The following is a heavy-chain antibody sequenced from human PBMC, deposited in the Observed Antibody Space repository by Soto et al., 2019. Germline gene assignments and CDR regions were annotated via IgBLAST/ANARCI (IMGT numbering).Heavy chain of an antibody. CDR3: ARDPTYYDFWAGSYYYHGMDV. D-gene: IGHD3-3*01. Sequence: QVQLVQSGAEVKKPGASVKVACKTSGYTFTNYFVHWVRQAPGQGLEWMGAINPGSRITNYALKLQGRVTMTRDTSTNSVYLELSSLRSEDTAVYSCARDPTYYDFWAGSYYYHGMDVWGQGTTVTVSS. CDR1: GYTFTNYF. J-gene: IGHJ6*02. V-gene: IGHV1-46*01. CDR2: INPGSRIT.